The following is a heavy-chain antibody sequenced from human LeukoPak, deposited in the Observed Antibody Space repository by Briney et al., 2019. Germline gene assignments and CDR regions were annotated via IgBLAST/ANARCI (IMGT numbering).Heavy chain of an antibody. V-gene: IGHV4-34*01. Sequence: PSETLSLTCAVYGGSFSGYYWSWIRQPPGKGLEWIGEINHSGSTNYNPSLKSRVTISVDTSKNQFSLKLSSVTAEDTAVYYCARERGDYDILTGYGNYYYMGVWGKGTTVTISS. CDR3: ARERGDYDILTGYGNYYYMGV. CDR2: INHSGST. J-gene: IGHJ6*03. CDR1: GGSFSGYY. D-gene: IGHD3-9*01.